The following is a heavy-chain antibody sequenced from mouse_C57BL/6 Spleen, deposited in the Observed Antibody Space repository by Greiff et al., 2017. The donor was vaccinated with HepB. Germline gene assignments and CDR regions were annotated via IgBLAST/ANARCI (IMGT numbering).Heavy chain of an antibody. J-gene: IGHJ1*03. Sequence: EVMLVESGGGLVQPKGSLKLSCAASGFSFNTYAMNWVRQAPGKGLEWVARIRSKSNNYATYYADSVKDRFTISRDDSESMLYLQMNNLKTEDTAMYDCSYGSSYPYWYFDVWGTGTTVTVSS. CDR1: GFSFNTYA. CDR3: SYGSSYPYWYFDV. D-gene: IGHD1-1*01. CDR2: IRSKSNNYAT. V-gene: IGHV10-1*01.